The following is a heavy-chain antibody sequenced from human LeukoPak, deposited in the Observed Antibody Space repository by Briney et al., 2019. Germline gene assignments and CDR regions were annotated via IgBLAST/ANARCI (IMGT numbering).Heavy chain of an antibody. V-gene: IGHV3-74*01. Sequence: GGSLRLSCAASGFTFSRYWMHWVRQGAGKGLVWVSRVKSDGSSTSYADSVQGRFTISRDNAKNTLYLEMNSLRVEDTAVYYCARDEEGDFYYYYVDVWGKGTTVTVSS. CDR3: ARDEEGDFYYYYVDV. J-gene: IGHJ6*03. D-gene: IGHD2-21*02. CDR2: VKSDGSST. CDR1: GFTFSRYW.